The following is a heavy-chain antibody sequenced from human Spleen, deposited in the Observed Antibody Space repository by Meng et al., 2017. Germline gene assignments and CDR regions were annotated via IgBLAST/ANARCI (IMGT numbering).Heavy chain of an antibody. Sequence: ASVKVSCKASGYTFTDYYIHWVRQAPGQGLEWMGRINPHSGGTNNAQIFQGRVSMTRDTSISTAYMELSTVTSDDTAVYYCARERAYCSAGSCYYFDNWGQGTRVTSPQ. CDR1: GYTFTDYY. D-gene: IGHD2-15*01. J-gene: IGHJ4*02. CDR3: ARERAYCSAGSCYYFDN. V-gene: IGHV1-2*06. CDR2: INPHSGGT.